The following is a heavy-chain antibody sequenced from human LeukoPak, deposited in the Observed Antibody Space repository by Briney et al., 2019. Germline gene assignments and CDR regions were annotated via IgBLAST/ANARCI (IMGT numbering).Heavy chain of an antibody. V-gene: IGHV3-48*01. CDR1: GFTFSSYS. CDR3: ARDPPAYCGGDCAAGMDV. CDR2: ISSSSSTI. J-gene: IGHJ6*04. Sequence: GGSLRLSCAASGFTFSSYSMNWVRQAPGKGLEWVSYISSSSSTIYYADSVKGRFTISRDNAKNSLYLQMNSLRAEDTAVYYCARDPPAYCGGDCAAGMDVWGKGTTVTVPS. D-gene: IGHD2-21*01.